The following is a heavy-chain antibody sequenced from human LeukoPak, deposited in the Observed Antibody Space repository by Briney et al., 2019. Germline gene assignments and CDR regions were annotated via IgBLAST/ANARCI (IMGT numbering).Heavy chain of an antibody. D-gene: IGHD4-17*01. V-gene: IGHV3-23*01. CDR1: GFTFSSYA. CDR2: ISGSGGST. J-gene: IGHJ4*02. Sequence: GGSLRLSCAASGFTFSSYAMSWVRQAPGKGLEWVSAISGSGGSTYYADSVKGRFTISRDNSKNTLYLQMNSLRAEDTAVYYCAKSAGDYGDTEVDYWGQGTLVTVSP. CDR3: AKSAGDYGDTEVDY.